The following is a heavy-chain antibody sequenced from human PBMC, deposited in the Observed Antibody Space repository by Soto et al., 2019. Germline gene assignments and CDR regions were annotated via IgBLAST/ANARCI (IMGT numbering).Heavy chain of an antibody. V-gene: IGHV3-7*01. CDR2: IKQDGSEK. J-gene: IGHJ6*02. CDR3: ARDRLEWLLYVYYYGMDV. CDR1: GFAFVSYW. Sequence: PWGSLRLSCAASGFAFVSYWIICVRHSPFKWLEWVANIKQDGSEKYYVDSVKGRFTISRDNAKNSLYLQMNSLRAEDTAVYYCARDRLEWLLYVYYYGMDVWGQGTTVTVSS. D-gene: IGHD3-3*01.